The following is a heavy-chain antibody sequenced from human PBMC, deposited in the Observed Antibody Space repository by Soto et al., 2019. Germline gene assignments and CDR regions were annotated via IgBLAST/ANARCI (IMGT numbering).Heavy chain of an antibody. V-gene: IGHV4-34*01. CDR1: GGSLSGYY. CDR2: VKDDGRT. Sequence: QLQLQQWSAGLLKSSETLSLNCAVNGGSLSGYYWSWGGQPPGKGLDWFGEVKDDGRTNYSPSLTSCATNSSDTSHHQRSLRLNSVTTADTGVYCCAAGQEGVVSTHWDQGTLVTVSS. J-gene: IGHJ4*01. D-gene: IGHD5-12*01. CDR3: AAGQEGVVSTH.